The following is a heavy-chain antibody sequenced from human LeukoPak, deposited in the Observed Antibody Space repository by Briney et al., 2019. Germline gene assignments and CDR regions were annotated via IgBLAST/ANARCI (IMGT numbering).Heavy chain of an antibody. Sequence: SETLSLTCTVSGGSISSGGYYWSWIRQPPGKGLEWIGYIYHSGSTYYNPSLKSRVTISVDRSKNQFSLKLSSVTAADTAVYYCARVRPIAARPVDYWGQGTLVTVSS. CDR2: IYHSGST. J-gene: IGHJ4*02. V-gene: IGHV4-30-2*01. D-gene: IGHD6-6*01. CDR3: ARVRPIAARPVDY. CDR1: GGSISSGGYY.